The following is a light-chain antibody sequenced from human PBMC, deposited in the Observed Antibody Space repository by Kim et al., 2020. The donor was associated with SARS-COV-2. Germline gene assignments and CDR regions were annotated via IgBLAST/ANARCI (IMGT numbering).Light chain of an antibody. CDR2: GAS. CDR1: QSVSRNY. CDR3: QQYGSSPT. Sequence: EIVLTQSPGTLSLSPGERATLSCRASQSVSRNYLAWYQQKPGQAPRLLIYGASSRATGIPDRFSGSGSETDFTLTISRLEPEDFAVYYCQQYGSSPTFGQGTKVDIK. V-gene: IGKV3-20*01. J-gene: IGKJ1*01.